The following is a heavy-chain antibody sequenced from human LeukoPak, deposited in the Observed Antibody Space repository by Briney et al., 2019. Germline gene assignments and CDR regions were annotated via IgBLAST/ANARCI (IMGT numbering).Heavy chain of an antibody. CDR3: ARPENSYSSGWYVDY. V-gene: IGHV5-51*01. CDR2: IYPGDSDT. CDR1: GYSFTSYW. Sequence: GESLKISCKGSGYSFTSYWIGWVRRMPGKGLEWMGIIYPGDSDTRYSPSFQGQVTISADKSISTAYLQWSSLKASDTAMYYCARPENSYSSGWYVDYWGQGTLVTVSS. D-gene: IGHD6-19*01. J-gene: IGHJ4*02.